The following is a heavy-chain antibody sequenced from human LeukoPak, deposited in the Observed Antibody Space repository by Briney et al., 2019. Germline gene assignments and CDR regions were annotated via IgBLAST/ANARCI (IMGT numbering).Heavy chain of an antibody. J-gene: IGHJ4*02. CDR2: INPNSGGT. D-gene: IGHD5-18*01. CDR1: GYTFTGYY. V-gene: IGHV1-2*02. Sequence: ASVKVSCKASGYTFTGYYMHWVRQAPGQGLEWMGWINPNSGGTNYAQKFQGRVTMTRDTSISTAYMELSRLRSDDTAVYYCATSRRGYSYYYFAYWGQGTLVTVSS. CDR3: ATSRRGYSYYYFAY.